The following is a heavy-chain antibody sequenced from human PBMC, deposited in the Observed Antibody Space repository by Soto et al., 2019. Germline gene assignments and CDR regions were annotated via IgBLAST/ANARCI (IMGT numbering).Heavy chain of an antibody. J-gene: IGHJ5*02. CDR3: ARDRCSGGSCYSGWFDP. CDR2: IYYSGST. CDR1: GGSISSGGYY. D-gene: IGHD2-15*01. V-gene: IGHV4-31*03. Sequence: QVQLQESGPGLVKPSQTLSLTCTVSGGSISSGGYYWSWIRQHPGKGLEWIGYIYYSGSTYYNPSLKSRVTISVDTSKNQFSLKLSSVTAADTAVYYCARDRCSGGSCYSGWFDPWGQGTLVTVSS.